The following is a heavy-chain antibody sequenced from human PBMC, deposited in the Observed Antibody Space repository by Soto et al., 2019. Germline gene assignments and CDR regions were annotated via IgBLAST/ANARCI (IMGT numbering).Heavy chain of an antibody. V-gene: IGHV1-69*13. Sequence: SVKVSCKASGGTFSSYAISWARQAPGQGLEWMGGIIPIFGTANYAQKFQGRVTITADESTSTAYMELSSLRSEDTAVYYCARDLGQQLFYNWFDPWGQGTLVTVSS. D-gene: IGHD6-13*01. CDR3: ARDLGQQLFYNWFDP. CDR2: IIPIFGTA. CDR1: GGTFSSYA. J-gene: IGHJ5*02.